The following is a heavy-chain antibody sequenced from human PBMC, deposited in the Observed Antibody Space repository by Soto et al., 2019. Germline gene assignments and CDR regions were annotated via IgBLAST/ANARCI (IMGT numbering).Heavy chain of an antibody. J-gene: IGHJ4*02. CDR1: GDTFTDYY. V-gene: IGHV1-46*01. D-gene: IGHD2-21*02. Sequence: QVQLMQSGAEVKKPGASVKVSCKASGDTFTDYYIHWVRQATGQGLEWMGTVNPNGGHTTYAQHFLGRVTMTRDTLTSTIYMELTSLTSDDTAIYYCARGGHVVVVTAALDYWGQGTLVTVSS. CDR2: VNPNGGHT. CDR3: ARGGHVVVVTAALDY.